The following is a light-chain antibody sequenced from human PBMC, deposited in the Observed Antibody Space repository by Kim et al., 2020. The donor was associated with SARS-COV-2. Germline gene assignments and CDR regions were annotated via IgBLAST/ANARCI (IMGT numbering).Light chain of an antibody. CDR1: QSVTSSY. CDR3: QQYGSSPYS. Sequence: LSPGERATLSCRASQSVTSSYLAWYQQKPGQAPRPLIYGASSRATGIPDRFGGSGSGTDFTLTISRLEPEDFAVYYCQQYGSSPYSFGQGTKLEI. CDR2: GAS. V-gene: IGKV3-20*01. J-gene: IGKJ2*03.